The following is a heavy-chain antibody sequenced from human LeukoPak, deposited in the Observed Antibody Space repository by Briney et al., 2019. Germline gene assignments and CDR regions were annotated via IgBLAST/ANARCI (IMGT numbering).Heavy chain of an antibody. Sequence: GGSLRLSCAASGFTFSSYSMNWVRQAPGKGLGWVSYISRSSTSTYYADSVKGRFTISRDNAKNSLYLQMNSLRDEDTAVYYCARDYDYYFDYWGQGTLVTVSS. J-gene: IGHJ4*02. CDR3: ARDYDYYFDY. V-gene: IGHV3-48*02. CDR2: ISRSSTST. CDR1: GFTFSSYS. D-gene: IGHD3-16*01.